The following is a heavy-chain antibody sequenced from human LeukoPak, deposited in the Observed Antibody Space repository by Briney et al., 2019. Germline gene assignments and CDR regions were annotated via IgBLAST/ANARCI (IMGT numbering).Heavy chain of an antibody. D-gene: IGHD2-15*01. CDR1: GSTFSSYE. CDR3: TKETPQMDV. V-gene: IGHV3-48*03. CDR2: ISSTGNTV. Sequence: PGGSLRLSCAASGSTFSSYEMNWVRQAPGQGLEWVAYISSTGNTVHYAGSVKGRFTISRDNAKNSLYLQMNRLRAEDTAVYYCTKETPQMDVWGKGTTVIVSS. J-gene: IGHJ6*04.